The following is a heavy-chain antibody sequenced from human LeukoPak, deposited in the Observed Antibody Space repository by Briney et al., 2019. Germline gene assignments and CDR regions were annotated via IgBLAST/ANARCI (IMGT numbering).Heavy chain of an antibody. CDR2: IYYSGST. Sequence: SETLSLTCTASGGSLSSGRYYWGWVRQPPGTGREWLGFIYYSGSTNYNPSLKSQVTISVDTSKNQFSMKLSSVAAADTAVYYCARELAVAGKGGYDYWGQGTLVTVSS. D-gene: IGHD6-19*01. J-gene: IGHJ4*02. CDR1: GGSLSSGRYY. CDR3: ARELAVAGKGGYDY. V-gene: IGHV4-61*01.